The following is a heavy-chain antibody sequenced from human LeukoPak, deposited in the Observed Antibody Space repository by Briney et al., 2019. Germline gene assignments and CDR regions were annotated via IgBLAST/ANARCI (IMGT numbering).Heavy chain of an antibody. CDR2: IYYSGST. Sequence: SETLSLTCTVSGGSVGSGSYYWSWIRQPPGKGLEWIGYIYYSGSTNYNPSLKSRVTISVDTSKNQFSLKLSSVTAADTAVYYCAREARSGRSNWFDPWGQGTLVTVSS. V-gene: IGHV4-61*01. CDR3: AREARSGRSNWFDP. J-gene: IGHJ5*02. CDR1: GGSVGSGSYY. D-gene: IGHD6-19*01.